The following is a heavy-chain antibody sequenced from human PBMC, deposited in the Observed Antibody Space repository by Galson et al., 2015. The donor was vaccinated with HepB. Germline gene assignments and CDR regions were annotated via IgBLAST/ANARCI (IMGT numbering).Heavy chain of an antibody. Sequence: SLRLSCAASGFTVSSNYMSWVRQAPGKGLEWVSVIYSGGSTYYADSVKGRFTISRDNSKNTLYLQMNSLRAEDTAVYYCARDCRPRWTATGWYYYGMDVWGQGTTVTVSS. CDR2: IYSGGST. D-gene: IGHD5-18*01. J-gene: IGHJ6*02. CDR1: GFTVSSNY. CDR3: ARDCRPRWTATGWYYYGMDV. V-gene: IGHV3-53*01.